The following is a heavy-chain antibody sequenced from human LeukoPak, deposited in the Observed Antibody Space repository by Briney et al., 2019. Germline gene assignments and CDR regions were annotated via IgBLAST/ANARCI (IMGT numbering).Heavy chain of an antibody. CDR2: SYHNGST. J-gene: IGHJ5*02. CDR1: RYSPSSGYY. V-gene: IGHV4-38-2*02. Sequence: TPSLSRTLSRYSPSSGYYWAWTRKPPGKDLEGIASSYHNGSTYYNRSVKSRVTISVDTSKIQFSLELSAVTAADTAVYYCARDRSSWYNWFDPWGQGTLVTVSS. D-gene: IGHD6-13*01. CDR3: ARDRSSWYNWFDP.